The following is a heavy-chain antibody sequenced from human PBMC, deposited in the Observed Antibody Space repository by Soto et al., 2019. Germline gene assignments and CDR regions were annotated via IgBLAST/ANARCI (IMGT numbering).Heavy chain of an antibody. Sequence: PSETLSLTCTVSGGSISSSSYYWGWIRQPPGKGLEWIGSIYYSGSTYYNPSLKSRVTISVDTSKNQFSLKLSSVTAADTAVYYCARRDYDFWSGYYTGHYYYGMDGWGQGTTVTV. J-gene: IGHJ6*02. CDR3: ARRDYDFWSGYYTGHYYYGMDG. CDR2: IYYSGST. CDR1: GGSISSSSYY. D-gene: IGHD3-3*01. V-gene: IGHV4-39*01.